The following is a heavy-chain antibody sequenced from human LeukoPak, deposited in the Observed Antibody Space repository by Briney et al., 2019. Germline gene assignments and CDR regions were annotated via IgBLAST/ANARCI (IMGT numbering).Heavy chain of an antibody. D-gene: IGHD6-13*01. Sequence: GASVKVSCKASGYTFATYGFCWVRQAPGHGLEWMGWISSNTGKTDYAQKFQGRVTLTTDTSTSTAYTELRSLRPDDTALYYCAKVAGDRMDYWGQGTLLTVSS. CDR3: AKVAGDRMDY. V-gene: IGHV1-18*01. J-gene: IGHJ4*02. CDR1: GYTFATYG. CDR2: ISSNTGKT.